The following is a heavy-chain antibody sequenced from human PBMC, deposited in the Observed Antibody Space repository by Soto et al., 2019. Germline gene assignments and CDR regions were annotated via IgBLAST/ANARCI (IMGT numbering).Heavy chain of an antibody. CDR3: AREGWPLLQTGMDV. Sequence: EVQLVESGGGLKQPGGPLGLSCPAPGLPFRSFGRTWVRQVPGKGLEWVSYISSSNRTINYADSVKGRFIISRDNAKNSLYLQMHSLRDEDTAVYYCAREGWPLLQTGMDVWGQGTTVTVSS. J-gene: IGHJ6*02. CDR1: GLPFRSFG. V-gene: IGHV3-48*02. CDR2: ISSSNRTI. D-gene: IGHD2-15*01.